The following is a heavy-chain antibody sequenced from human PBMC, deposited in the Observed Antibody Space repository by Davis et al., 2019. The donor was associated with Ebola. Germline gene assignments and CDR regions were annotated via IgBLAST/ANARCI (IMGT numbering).Heavy chain of an antibody. CDR3: ARGEQWLTFDY. CDR1: GGTFSSYA. CDR2: IIPIFGTA. Sequence: AASVKVSCKASGGTFSSYAISWVRQAPGQGLEWMGGIIPIFGTANYAQKFQGRVTITRDTSASTAYMELSSLRSEDTAVYYCARGEQWLTFDYWGQGTLVTVSS. D-gene: IGHD6-19*01. J-gene: IGHJ4*02. V-gene: IGHV1-69*05.